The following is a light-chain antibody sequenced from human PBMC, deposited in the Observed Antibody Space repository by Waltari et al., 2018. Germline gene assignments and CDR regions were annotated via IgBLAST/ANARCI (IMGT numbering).Light chain of an antibody. J-gene: IGKJ1*01. V-gene: IGKV1-8*01. CDR1: QGISSY. CDR2: AAS. CDR3: QQYYSYPRT. Sequence: AIRMTQSPSSLSASTGDRVTITCRASQGISSYLAWYQQKPGKAPKLLIYAASTLKNGVPSRVSGSGSGTDFTLTISCLQSEDFATYYCQQYYSYPRTFGQGTKVEIK.